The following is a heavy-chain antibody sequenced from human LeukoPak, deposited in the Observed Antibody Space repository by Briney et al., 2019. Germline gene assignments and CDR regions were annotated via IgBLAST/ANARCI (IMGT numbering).Heavy chain of an antibody. J-gene: IGHJ4*02. Sequence: PSETLSLTCTVSGGSISTSNYYWGWIRQPPGKGLEWIGNIFYSGSTYYSPSLRSRVTISLDTSRNQFSLKLNSVTAADTAVYFCARGVDLGIRYYFDYWGQGTLVTVSS. CDR2: IFYSGST. D-gene: IGHD3/OR15-3a*01. CDR3: ARGVDLGIRYYFDY. V-gene: IGHV4-39*07. CDR1: GGSISTSNYY.